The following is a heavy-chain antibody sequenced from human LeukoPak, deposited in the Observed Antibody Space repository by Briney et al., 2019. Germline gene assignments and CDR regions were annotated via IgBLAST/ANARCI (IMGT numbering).Heavy chain of an antibody. V-gene: IGHV4-39*01. Sequence: SETLSLTCTVSGGSISSSSYYWGWIRQPPGKGLEWIGCIYYTGSTYYNPSLKSRVTISVDTSKNQFSLNLSSVTAADTAVYYCARIITSGYYYFDYWGQGTLVTVSS. CDR2: IYYTGST. CDR3: ARIITSGYYYFDY. CDR1: GGSISSSSYY. D-gene: IGHD5-12*01. J-gene: IGHJ4*02.